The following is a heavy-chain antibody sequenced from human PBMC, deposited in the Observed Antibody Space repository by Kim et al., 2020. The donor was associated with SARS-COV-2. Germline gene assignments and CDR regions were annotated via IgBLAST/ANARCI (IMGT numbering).Heavy chain of an antibody. Sequence: GSSNYIGWVRQAPGKGLEWVSVIYSGGSTYYADSVKGRFTISRDNSKNTLYLQMNSLRAEDTAVYYCARDPLYNWNAGDAFDIWGQGTMV. J-gene: IGHJ3*02. D-gene: IGHD1-20*01. V-gene: IGHV3-53*01. CDR3: ARDPLYNWNAGDAFDI. CDR2: IYSGGST. CDR1: GSSNY.